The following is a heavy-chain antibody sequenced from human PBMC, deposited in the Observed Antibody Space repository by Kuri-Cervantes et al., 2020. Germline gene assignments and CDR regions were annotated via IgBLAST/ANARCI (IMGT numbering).Heavy chain of an antibody. Sequence: ESLKISCPVSGGSVSSGTYYWTWIRQPPGKGLEWIGYIFYSGSTNYNPSLKNRVTILVDTSKNKFSLKLSSVTAADTAVYYCARRQIVVVTAIHDAFDIWGQGTMVTVSS. CDR1: GGSVSSGTYY. CDR3: ARRQIVVVTAIHDAFDI. D-gene: IGHD2-21*02. J-gene: IGHJ3*02. V-gene: IGHV4-61*01. CDR2: IFYSGST.